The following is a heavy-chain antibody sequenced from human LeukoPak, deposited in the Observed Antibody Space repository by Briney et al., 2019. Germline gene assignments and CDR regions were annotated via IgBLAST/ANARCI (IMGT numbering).Heavy chain of an antibody. CDR3: ARDADYDFWSGYYTN. D-gene: IGHD3-3*01. CDR2: IYYSGST. J-gene: IGHJ4*02. CDR1: AGSISSYY. Sequence: PSETLSLTCTVSAGSISSYYWSWIRQPPGKGLEWLGYIYYSGSTNYNPSLKSRVTISVDTSKNQFSLKLSSVTAADTAVYYCARDADYDFWSGYYTNWGQGTLVTVSS. V-gene: IGHV4-59*01.